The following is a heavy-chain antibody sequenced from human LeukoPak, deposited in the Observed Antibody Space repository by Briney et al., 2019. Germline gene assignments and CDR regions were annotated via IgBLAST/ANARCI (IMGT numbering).Heavy chain of an antibody. Sequence: GRSLRLSCAASGFTFSSYGMHWVRQAPGKGLEWVAVISYGGSNKSSADSVKGRLTVSRGNSKNTLYLEMNSLRAEDTAVYYCARKMGTGYYGMDVWGQGTTVTVSS. D-gene: IGHD1-1*01. CDR2: ISYGGSNK. CDR1: GFTFSSYG. V-gene: IGHV3-30*03. CDR3: ARKMGTGYYGMDV. J-gene: IGHJ6*02.